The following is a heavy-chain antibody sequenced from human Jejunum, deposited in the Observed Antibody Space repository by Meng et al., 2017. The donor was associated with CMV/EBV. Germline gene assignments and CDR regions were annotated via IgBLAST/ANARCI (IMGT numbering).Heavy chain of an antibody. CDR2: ISGTGDYT. CDR3: ARDRGSGYDFWSGYSDY. V-gene: IGHV3-23*01. J-gene: IGHJ4*02. D-gene: IGHD3-3*01. Sequence: FSSYAMSWVRQAPGKGLEWVSAISGTGDYTYYADSVKGRFTISRDNAKNSLYLQMNSLRAEDTAVYYCARDRGSGYDFWSGYSDYWGQGTLVTVSS. CDR1: FSSYA.